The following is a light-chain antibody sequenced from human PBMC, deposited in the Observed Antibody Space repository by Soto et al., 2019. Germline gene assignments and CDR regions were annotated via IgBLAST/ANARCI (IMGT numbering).Light chain of an antibody. CDR3: QQYGSSPGT. J-gene: IGKJ1*01. V-gene: IGKV3-20*01. CDR2: GAS. Sequence: EIVLTQSPGTLSLSPGERATLSCRASQSVSISYLAWYQQKPGQAPRLLIYGASSRATGIPDRFSGSGSGTEFTLTISRLEPDDFAVYYCQQYGSSPGTFGQGTKVEIK. CDR1: QSVSISY.